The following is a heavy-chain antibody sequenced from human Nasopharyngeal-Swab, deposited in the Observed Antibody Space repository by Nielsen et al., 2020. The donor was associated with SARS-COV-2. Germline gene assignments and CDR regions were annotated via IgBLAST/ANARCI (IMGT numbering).Heavy chain of an antibody. CDR2: IIPIFGTA. V-gene: IGHV1-69*13. CDR3: ARAHWNYVGERRYHGMDV. D-gene: IGHD1-7*01. J-gene: IGHJ6*02. Sequence: ASVKVSCKASGGTFSSYAISWVRQAPGQGLEWMGGIIPIFGTANYAQKFQGRVTITADESTSTAYMELSSLRSEDTAVYYCARAHWNYVGERRYHGMDVWGQGTTVTVSS. CDR1: GGTFSSYA.